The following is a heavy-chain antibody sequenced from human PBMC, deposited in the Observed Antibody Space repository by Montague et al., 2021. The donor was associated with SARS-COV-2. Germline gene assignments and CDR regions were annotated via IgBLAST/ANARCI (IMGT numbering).Heavy chain of an antibody. D-gene: IGHD3-10*01. CDR3: ARDGQGSLLWFGELTYNWFDP. CDR2: ISYDGSNK. CDR1: GFTFSSYA. J-gene: IGHJ5*02. Sequence: SLRLSCAASGFTFSSYAMHWVRQAPGKGLEWVAVISYDGSNKYYADSXKGRFTTSRDNSKNTLYLQMNSLRAEDTAVYYCARDGQGSLLWFGELTYNWFDPWGQGTLVTVSS. V-gene: IGHV3-30-3*01.